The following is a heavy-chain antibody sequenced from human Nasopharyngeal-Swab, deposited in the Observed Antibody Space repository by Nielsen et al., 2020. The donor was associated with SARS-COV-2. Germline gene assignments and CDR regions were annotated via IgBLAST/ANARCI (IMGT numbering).Heavy chain of an antibody. D-gene: IGHD3-9*01. CDR3: AREDRWTLTSFYYALDV. CDR2: MYTSGST. CDR1: GVSISSGSYY. J-gene: IGHJ6*02. V-gene: IGHV4-61*09. Sequence: SETLSLTCSVSGVSISSGSYYWSWIRQPAGKGLEWIGHMYTSGSTNYSPSLKSRVAISIDTSKNQFSLRLSSVTAADTAVYYCAREDRWTLTSFYYALDVWGQGTTVTVSS.